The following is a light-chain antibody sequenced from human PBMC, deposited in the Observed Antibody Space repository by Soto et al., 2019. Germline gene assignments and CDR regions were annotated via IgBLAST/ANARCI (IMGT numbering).Light chain of an antibody. CDR2: MAS. CDR1: QSISTW. CDR3: QQYNSYPRT. J-gene: IGKJ1*01. Sequence: DIQMTQSPSTLSASVGDSVPITCRASQSISTWLAWFQQKPGKAPKFLIYMASSLESGIPSRFSGSGSGTEFTLTISSLQPDDFATYYCQQYNSYPRTFGQGPKVEIK. V-gene: IGKV1-5*03.